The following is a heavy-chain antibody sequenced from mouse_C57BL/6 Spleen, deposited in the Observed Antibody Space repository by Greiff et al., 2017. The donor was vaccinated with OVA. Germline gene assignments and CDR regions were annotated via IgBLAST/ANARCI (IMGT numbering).Heavy chain of an antibody. CDR2: ISSGGSYT. D-gene: IGHD1-1*01. J-gene: IGHJ2*01. Sequence: EVQLVESGGDLVKPGGSLKLSCAASGFTFSSYGMSWVRQTPDKRLEWVATISSGGSYTYYPDSVKGRFTISRDNAKNTLYLQMSSLKSEDTAMYDCARPCTTVVADYFDYWGQGTTLTVSS. V-gene: IGHV5-6*01. CDR1: GFTFSSYG. CDR3: ARPCTTVVADYFDY.